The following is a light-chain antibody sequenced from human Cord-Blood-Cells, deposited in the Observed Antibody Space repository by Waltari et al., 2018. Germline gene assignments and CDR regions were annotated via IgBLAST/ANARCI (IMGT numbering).Light chain of an antibody. Sequence: DIVITQSPATPSVSPGGSASLSCRASQSVSSNLAWYQQKPGQAPRLLIYGASTRATGIPARFSGSGSGTEFTLTISSLQSEDFAVYYCQQYNNWPPWTFGQGTKVEIK. CDR1: QSVSSN. V-gene: IGKV3-15*01. CDR3: QQYNNWPPWT. J-gene: IGKJ1*01. CDR2: GAS.